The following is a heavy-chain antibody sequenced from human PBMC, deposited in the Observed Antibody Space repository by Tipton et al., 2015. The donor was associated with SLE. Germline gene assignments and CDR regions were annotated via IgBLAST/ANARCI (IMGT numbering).Heavy chain of an antibody. V-gene: IGHV3-33*06. CDR1: GFTFSAYG. D-gene: IGHD3/OR15-3a*01. CDR2: IWYDGSKK. Sequence: SLRLSCAASGFTFSAYGMHWVRQAPGKGLERVAVIWYDGSKKYYVDSVKGRFTISRDNSRDTLDLQMNNLRVEDTAVYYCAKSFGTYDTSFPDYWGQGSLVTVPS. CDR3: AKSFGTYDTSFPDY. J-gene: IGHJ4*02.